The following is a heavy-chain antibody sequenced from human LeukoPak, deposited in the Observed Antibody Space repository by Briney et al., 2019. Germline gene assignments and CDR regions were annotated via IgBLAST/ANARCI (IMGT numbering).Heavy chain of an antibody. D-gene: IGHD5-18*01. CDR2: IYYSGST. CDR1: GGSISSSSYY. CDR3: ASLRGYSYGFNSIFDY. J-gene: IGHJ4*02. V-gene: IGHV4-39*01. Sequence: SETLSLTCTVSGGSISSSSYYWGWIRQPPGKGLEWFGSIYYSGSTYYNPSLKSRVTISVDTSKNQFSLKLSSVTAADTAVYYCASLRGYSYGFNSIFDYWGQGTLVTVSS.